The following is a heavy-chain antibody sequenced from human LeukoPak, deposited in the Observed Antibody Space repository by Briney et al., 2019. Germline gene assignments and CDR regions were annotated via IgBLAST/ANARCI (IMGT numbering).Heavy chain of an antibody. V-gene: IGHV3-30*03. CDR3: AREFSGYTFDI. CDR2: ISDDGTRK. Sequence: GGSLRLSCASSGFTFSSYGIHWVRLAPGKGLEWVAVISDDGTRKYYADSVQGRFTISRDNSKNTLYLQMNSLRAEDMAVYYCAREFSGYTFDIWGQGTMVTVSS. D-gene: IGHD5-12*01. CDR1: GFTFSSYG. J-gene: IGHJ3*02.